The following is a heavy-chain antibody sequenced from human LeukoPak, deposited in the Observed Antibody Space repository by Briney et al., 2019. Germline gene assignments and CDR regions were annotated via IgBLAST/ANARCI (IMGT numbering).Heavy chain of an antibody. CDR3: ARSELPTAFDI. D-gene: IGHD1-26*01. CDR2: MNPNNGNT. V-gene: IGHV1-8*01. J-gene: IGHJ3*02. CDR1: GDTFTSLE. Sequence: ASVKVSCKASGDTFTSLEINWVRQATGQGLEWMGWMNPNNGNTGYAQKFQGRITMTRSTSISTAYMELSSLRSEDTAVYYCARSELPTAFDIWGQGTMVTVSS.